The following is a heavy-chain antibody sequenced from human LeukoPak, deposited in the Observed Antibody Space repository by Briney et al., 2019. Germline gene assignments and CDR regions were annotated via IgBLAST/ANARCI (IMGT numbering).Heavy chain of an antibody. D-gene: IGHD6-19*01. CDR3: AKLRNLAGRAFDY. Sequence: GGSLRLSCAASGFTFSSYAMSWVRQAPGKGLEWVSAISGSGGRTYYADSVKGRFTISRDNSKNTLYLQMNSLRAEDTAVYYCAKLRNLAGRAFDYWGQGTLVTVSS. CDR1: GFTFSSYA. V-gene: IGHV3-23*01. J-gene: IGHJ4*02. CDR2: ISGSGGRT.